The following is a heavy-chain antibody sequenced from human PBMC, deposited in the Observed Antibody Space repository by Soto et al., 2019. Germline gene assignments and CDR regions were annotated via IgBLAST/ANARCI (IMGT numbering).Heavy chain of an antibody. CDR1: GYTFTSYD. CDR2: MNPNSGNT. D-gene: IGHD5-18*01. Sequence: ASVKVSCKASGYTFTSYDINWVRQATGQGLEWMGWMNPNSGNTGYAQKFQGRVTMTEDTSTDTAYMELSSLRSEDTAVYYCATDLSADTAMLGIFDYWGQGTLVTVSS. J-gene: IGHJ4*02. V-gene: IGHV1-8*01. CDR3: ATDLSADTAMLGIFDY.